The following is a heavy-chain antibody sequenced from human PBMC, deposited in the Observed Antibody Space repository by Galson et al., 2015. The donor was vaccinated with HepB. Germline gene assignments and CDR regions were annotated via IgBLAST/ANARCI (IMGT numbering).Heavy chain of an antibody. J-gene: IGHJ4*02. D-gene: IGHD2-15*01. CDR2: IMPSFGVP. CDR3: ARDDPYCSGASCYFGY. Sequence: SVKASCKASGYSFTNYTLTWVRQAPGQGLEWMGGIMPSFGVPSYAPRFQDRVTITADKSTNTAYMELSGLTSEDTAVYYCARDDPYCSGASCYFGYWGQGTLVTVSS. V-gene: IGHV1-69*10. CDR1: GYSFTNYT.